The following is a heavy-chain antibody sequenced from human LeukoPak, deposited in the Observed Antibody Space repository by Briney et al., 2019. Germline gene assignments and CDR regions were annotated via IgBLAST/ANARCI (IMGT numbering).Heavy chain of an antibody. CDR3: ARAGRGYSYGGTPFDY. CDR1: GFTFSSYS. Sequence: GGSLRLSCAASGFTFSSYSMNWVRQAPGKGLEWVSYISSSSSTIYYADSVKGRFTISRDNAKNSLYLQMNSLRAEDTAVYYCARAGRGYSYGGTPFDYWGQGTLVTVSS. J-gene: IGHJ4*02. CDR2: ISSSSSTI. D-gene: IGHD5-18*01. V-gene: IGHV3-48*04.